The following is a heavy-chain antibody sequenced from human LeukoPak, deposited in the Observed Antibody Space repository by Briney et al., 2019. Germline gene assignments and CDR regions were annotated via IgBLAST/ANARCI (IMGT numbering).Heavy chain of an antibody. V-gene: IGHV3-23*01. Sequence: PGGSLRLSCAASGFTFSTYAMTWVRQAPGKGLEWVSTINSGGSTYYADSVKGRFTISRDNAKNSLYLQMNSLRAEDTAVYYCARDGYSYGEWYFDYWGQGTLVTVSS. D-gene: IGHD5-18*01. J-gene: IGHJ4*02. CDR3: ARDGYSYGEWYFDY. CDR2: INSGGST. CDR1: GFTFSTYA.